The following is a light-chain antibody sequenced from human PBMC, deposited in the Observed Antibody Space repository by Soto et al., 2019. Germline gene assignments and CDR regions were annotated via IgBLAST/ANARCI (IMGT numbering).Light chain of an antibody. CDR3: SSYAGSNNLV. CDR1: SSDVTAYNY. J-gene: IGLJ2*01. Sequence: QSVLTQPPSASGSPGQSVTISCTGTSSDVTAYNYVSWYQQHPGKAPKLMIYEVSKRPSGVPDRFSGSKSGNTASLTVSGLQAEDEADYYCSSYAGSNNLVFGGGTKLTVL. CDR2: EVS. V-gene: IGLV2-8*01.